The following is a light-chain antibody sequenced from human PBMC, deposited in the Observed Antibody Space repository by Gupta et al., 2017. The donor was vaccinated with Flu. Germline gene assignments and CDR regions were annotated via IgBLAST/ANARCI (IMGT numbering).Light chain of an antibody. CDR3: RQAKHFPRA. CDR1: HGLVHSNGYTY. J-gene: IGKJ1*01. V-gene: IGKV2-24*01. Sequence: IVMTQTPLSLPVALGQPASISCKSSHGLVHSNGYTYLSWLHQRPGQPPRLLIYESSRRFSGVPDRFIGSGADTDFTLKISRVEAEDVGVYYCRQAKHFPRAFGQGTKVEIK. CDR2: ESS.